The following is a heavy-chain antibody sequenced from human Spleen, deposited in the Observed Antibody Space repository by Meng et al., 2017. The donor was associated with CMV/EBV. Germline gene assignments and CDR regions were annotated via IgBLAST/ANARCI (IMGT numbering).Heavy chain of an antibody. CDR1: GYTFTGYY. CDR3: ARGRIYSSTWYYFDY. CDR2: MNPNSGNT. D-gene: IGHD6-13*01. Sequence: ASVKVSCKASGYTFTGYYMHWVRLAPGQGLEWMGWMNPNSGNTGFADKFHGRVTMTRNTSVSTAYMELHTLGSEDTAVYYCARGRIYSSTWYYFDYWGQGTLVTVSS. J-gene: IGHJ4*02. V-gene: IGHV1-8*02.